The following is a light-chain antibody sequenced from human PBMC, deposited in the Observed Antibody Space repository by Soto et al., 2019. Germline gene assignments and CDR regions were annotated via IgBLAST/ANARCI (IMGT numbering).Light chain of an antibody. CDR2: EVT. J-gene: IGLJ2*01. CDR1: SSDVGAYNF. CDR3: CSYTMSSTLG. V-gene: IGLV2-14*01. Sequence: QSALTQHASVSASPGQSITISCTGTSSDVGAYNFVSWYQQHPGKAPKLAIYEVTKRPSGVSNRFSGSKSGNTDSRTISGLQAEHEADYHCCSYTMSSTLGLGGGTQLTVL.